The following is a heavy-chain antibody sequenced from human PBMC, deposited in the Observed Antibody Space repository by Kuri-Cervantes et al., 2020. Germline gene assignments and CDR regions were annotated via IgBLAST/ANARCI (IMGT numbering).Heavy chain of an antibody. Sequence: SLKISCAASGFTFDDYAMHWVRQAPGKGLEWVSGISWNSGSIGYADSVKGRFTISRDNAKNSLYLQMNSLRAEDTALYYCAKGNTIKADSSGSVPLDAFDIWGQGTMVTVSS. CDR2: ISWNSGSI. CDR1: GFTFDDYA. CDR3: AKGNTIKADSSGSVPLDAFDI. J-gene: IGHJ3*02. V-gene: IGHV3-9*01. D-gene: IGHD3-22*01.